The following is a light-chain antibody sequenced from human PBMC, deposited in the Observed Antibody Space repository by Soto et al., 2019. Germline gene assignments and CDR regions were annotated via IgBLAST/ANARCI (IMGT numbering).Light chain of an antibody. CDR2: KVS. Sequence: MTQTQLSLPVTLGQPASISCRSNQSLVHSDGIAYFSWCQQRPGRSPRRLIYKVSNRDSGVPARFSGSGSGTDFALTISRVEAEDVGVYYCMHGAHWPITFGQGARLEI. J-gene: IGKJ5*01. CDR3: MHGAHWPIT. V-gene: IGKV2-30*02. CDR1: QSLVHSDGIAY.